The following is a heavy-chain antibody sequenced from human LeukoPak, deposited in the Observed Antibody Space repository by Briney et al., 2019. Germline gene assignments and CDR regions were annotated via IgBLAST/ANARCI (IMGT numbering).Heavy chain of an antibody. CDR3: ARDPTTAITTPYYFDD. D-gene: IGHD4-23*01. CDR2: INHRGIT. CDR1: GGSFFGYH. V-gene: IGHV4-34*01. J-gene: IGHJ4*02. Sequence: SETLSLTCAVSGGSFFGYHWNWVRQVPGKGLEWIVEINHRGITNYNPSLKSRVTISVDTSKNQFSLRLRSVTAADTAVYYCARDPTTAITTPYYFDDWGQGTLVTVSS.